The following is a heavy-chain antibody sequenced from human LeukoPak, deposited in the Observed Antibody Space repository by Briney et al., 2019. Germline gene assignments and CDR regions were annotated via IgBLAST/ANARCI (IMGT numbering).Heavy chain of an antibody. V-gene: IGHV5-51*01. CDR1: GYSFTSYW. CDR2: IYPGDSDT. Sequence: GASLQISCKGSGYSFTSYWIGWVRQLPGKGLEWMGIIYPGDSDTKYSPSFQGQVTISADKSISTAYLQWSSLKASDTAMYYCARSGYSSGWYGFDYWGQGTLVTVSS. D-gene: IGHD6-19*01. CDR3: ARSGYSSGWYGFDY. J-gene: IGHJ4*02.